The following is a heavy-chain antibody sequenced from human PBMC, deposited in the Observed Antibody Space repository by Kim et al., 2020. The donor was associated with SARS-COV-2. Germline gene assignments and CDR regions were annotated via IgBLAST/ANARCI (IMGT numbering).Heavy chain of an antibody. CDR3: ARARQLVEAYFYYGMDV. V-gene: IGHV4-39*07. Sequence: SETLSLTCTVSGGSISSSSYYWGWIRQPPGKGLEWIGSIYYSGSTYYNPSLKSRVTISVDTSKNQFSLKLSSVTAADTAVYYCARARQLVEAYFYYGMDVWGQGTTGTVAS. D-gene: IGHD6-6*01. J-gene: IGHJ6*02. CDR1: GGSISSSSYY. CDR2: IYYSGST.